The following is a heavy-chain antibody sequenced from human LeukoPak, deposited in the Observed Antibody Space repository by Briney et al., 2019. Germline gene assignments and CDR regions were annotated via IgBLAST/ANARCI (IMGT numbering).Heavy chain of an antibody. J-gene: IGHJ6*02. V-gene: IGHV4-4*07. CDR3: ARGYEGYYYYYGMDV. CDR2: IYSSGIT. Sequence: SVTLSLTCDVSGGSISGYHWSWIRQPARKGLEWIGRIYSSGITDYNSSLKSRVTMSVDTSNNQFSLKLSSVTAADTAVYYCARGYEGYYYYYGMDVWGQGTTVTVSS. CDR1: GGSISGYH. D-gene: IGHD3-3*01.